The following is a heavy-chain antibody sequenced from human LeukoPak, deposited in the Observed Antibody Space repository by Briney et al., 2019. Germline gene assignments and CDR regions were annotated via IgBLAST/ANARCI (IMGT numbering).Heavy chain of an antibody. Sequence: GASVRVSCKAPGYTSTTYDINWVRQATGQGLEWMGWLNPNNGNTGYAQKFRGRVTITRNTSINTAYMELSSLRSEDTAVYYCAREDGDYVRDVAFDIWGQGTMVTVSS. D-gene: IGHD4-17*01. CDR3: AREDGDYVRDVAFDI. CDR1: GYTSTTYD. CDR2: LNPNNGNT. V-gene: IGHV1-8*03. J-gene: IGHJ3*02.